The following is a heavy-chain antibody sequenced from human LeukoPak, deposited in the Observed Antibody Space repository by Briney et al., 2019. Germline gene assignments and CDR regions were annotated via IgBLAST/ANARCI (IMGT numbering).Heavy chain of an antibody. D-gene: IGHD6-13*01. V-gene: IGHV3-21*01. Sequence: RAGGSLRLSCAASGFTFDDYGMSWVRQAPGKGLEWVSSISSSSSYIYYADSVKGRFTISRDNAKNSLYLQMNSLRAEDTAVYYCARDNLAAAGFDYWGQGTLVTVSS. J-gene: IGHJ4*02. CDR1: GFTFDDYG. CDR3: ARDNLAAAGFDY. CDR2: ISSSSSYI.